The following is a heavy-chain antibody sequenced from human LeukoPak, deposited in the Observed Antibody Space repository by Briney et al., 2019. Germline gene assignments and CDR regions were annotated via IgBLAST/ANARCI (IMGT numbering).Heavy chain of an antibody. CDR3: AKDQEVTTWGPGGFDY. V-gene: IGHV3-23*01. Sequence: GGSLRLSCAASGFTFSSYAMSWVRQAPGKGLEWVSAISGSGSSTYYADSVKGRFTISRDNSKNTLYLQMNSLRAEDTAVYYCAKDQEVTTWGPGGFDYWGQGTLVTVSS. D-gene: IGHD4-17*01. CDR1: GFTFSSYA. CDR2: ISGSGSST. J-gene: IGHJ4*02.